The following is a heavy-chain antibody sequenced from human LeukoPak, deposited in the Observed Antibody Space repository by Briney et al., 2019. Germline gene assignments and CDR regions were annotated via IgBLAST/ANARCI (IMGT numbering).Heavy chain of an antibody. V-gene: IGHV4-39*07. Sequence: SETLSLTCTVSGGSISSSSYYWGWIRQPPGKGLEWIGSIYYSGSTYYNPSLKSRVTISVDTSKNQFSLKLSSVTAADTAVYYCAGYGRRAVAGTNWGQGTLVNVSS. CDR1: GGSISSSSYY. D-gene: IGHD6-19*01. CDR3: AGYGRRAVAGTN. J-gene: IGHJ4*02. CDR2: IYYSGST.